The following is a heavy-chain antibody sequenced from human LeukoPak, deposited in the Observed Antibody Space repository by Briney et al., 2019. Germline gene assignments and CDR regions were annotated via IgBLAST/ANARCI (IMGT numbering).Heavy chain of an antibody. CDR1: GGSISSSSYY. CDR3: ARDSYYYGSSGWHRYAFDI. V-gene: IGHV4-39*07. D-gene: IGHD3-22*01. CDR2: IYYSGST. J-gene: IGHJ3*02. Sequence: SETLSLTCTVSGGSISSSSYYWGWIRQPPGKGLEWIGSIYYSGSTYYNPSLKSRVTMSVDTSKNQFSLKLSSVTAADTAVYYCARDSYYYGSSGWHRYAFDIWGQGTMVTVSS.